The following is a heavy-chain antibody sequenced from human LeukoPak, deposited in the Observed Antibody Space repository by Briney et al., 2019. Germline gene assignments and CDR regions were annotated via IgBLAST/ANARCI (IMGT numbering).Heavy chain of an antibody. V-gene: IGHV4-4*02. CDR3: ARQTFYHDDSGYYRPESFQH. CDR1: GGSINRSNW. Sequence: SETLSLTCAVSGGSINRSNWWSWVRQSPGKGLEWIGEIYHSESTNCNPSLKSRVTISVDKSKNQFSLKLTSVTAADTAVYYCARQTFYHDDSGYYRPESFQHWGQGTLVTVSS. CDR2: IYHSEST. J-gene: IGHJ1*01. D-gene: IGHD3-22*01.